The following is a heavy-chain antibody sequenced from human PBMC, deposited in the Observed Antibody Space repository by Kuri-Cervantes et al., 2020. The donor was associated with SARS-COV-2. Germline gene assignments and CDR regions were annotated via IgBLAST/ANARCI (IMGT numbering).Heavy chain of an antibody. CDR1: GFTFSSYG. V-gene: IGHV3-7*01. Sequence: GESLKISCVASGFTFSSYGMHWVRQAPGKGLEWVANIKQDGSEKYYVDSVKGRFTISRDNAKNSLYLQMNSLRAEDTAVYYCARDHGVLRFLEWLSINYFDFWGQGTLVTVSS. CDR2: IKQDGSEK. D-gene: IGHD3-3*01. J-gene: IGHJ4*02. CDR3: ARDHGVLRFLEWLSINYFDF.